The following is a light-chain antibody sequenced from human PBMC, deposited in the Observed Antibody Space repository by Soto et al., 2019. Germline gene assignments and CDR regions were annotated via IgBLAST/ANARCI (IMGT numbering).Light chain of an antibody. CDR3: MQGTPWPWT. J-gene: IGKJ1*01. CDR2: QVS. Sequence: DAVLTESPLSLPVTLGQPAAISCRSSQSLVYSNGNAYLIWFQQRPGQSPRRLIYQVSTRDAGVPDRFSGSASGTYFTLTISRVEAEDVGLYYCMQGTPWPWTFGQGTKVEIK. V-gene: IGKV2-30*01. CDR1: QSLVYSNGNAY.